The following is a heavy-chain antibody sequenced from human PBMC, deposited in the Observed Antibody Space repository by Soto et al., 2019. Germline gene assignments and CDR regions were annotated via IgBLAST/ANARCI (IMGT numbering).Heavy chain of an antibody. CDR3: VREKIRGTFRYGMYV. D-gene: IGHD3-10*01. V-gene: IGHV3-13*04. Sequence: PGGSLRLSCAASGFTFSSYDMHWFRQVTGKGLEWVSGIGTAGDTYYPDSVKGRFTISRENAKNSLYLQMNSLRAGDTAIYYCVREKIRGTFRYGMYVCGQGTTVTVSS. CDR1: GFTFSSYD. J-gene: IGHJ6*02. CDR2: IGTAGDT.